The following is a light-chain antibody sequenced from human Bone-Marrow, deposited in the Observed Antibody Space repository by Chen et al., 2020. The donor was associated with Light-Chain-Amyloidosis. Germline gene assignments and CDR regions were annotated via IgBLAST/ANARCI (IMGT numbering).Light chain of an antibody. CDR1: DLPKKY. J-gene: IGLJ2*01. CDR3: QSADRSGTYEVI. CDR2: RDT. Sequence: SYELTQPPSVSVSPGQTARITCSGDDLPKKYAYWYQQKPGQAPVLVIHRDTERPSGISERFSGSSSGTTATLTIIGVQAEDEADYHCQSADRSGTYEVIFGGGTKLTVL. V-gene: IGLV3-25*03.